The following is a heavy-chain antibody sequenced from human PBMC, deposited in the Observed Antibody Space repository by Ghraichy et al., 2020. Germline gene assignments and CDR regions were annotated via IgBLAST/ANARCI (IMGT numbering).Heavy chain of an antibody. J-gene: IGHJ1*01. V-gene: IGHV3-23*01. CDR2: ISGSGGST. CDR1: GFTFSSYA. D-gene: IGHD3-3*01. CDR3: AKDSFFISGEFWSGYSEH. Sequence: GGSLRLSCAASGFTFSSYAMSWVRQAPGKGLEWVSGISGSGGSTYYADSVKGRFTISRDNSKNTLYLQMNSLRAEDTALYYCAKDSFFISGEFWSGYSEHWGQGNLVTVSS.